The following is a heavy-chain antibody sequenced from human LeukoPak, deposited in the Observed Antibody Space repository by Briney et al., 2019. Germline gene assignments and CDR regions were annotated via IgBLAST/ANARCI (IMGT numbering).Heavy chain of an antibody. CDR3: AKAPRGWGSGWINSLDFDY. CDR1: GFTFSGYA. Sequence: GGSLRLSCAASGFTFSGYAMSWVRQAPGKGLEWVSAISGSGGSTYYADSVKGRFTISRDNSKNTLYLQMNSLRAEDTAVYYCAKAPRGWGSGWINSLDFDYWGQGTLVTVSS. V-gene: IGHV3-23*01. J-gene: IGHJ4*02. CDR2: ISGSGGST. D-gene: IGHD6-19*01.